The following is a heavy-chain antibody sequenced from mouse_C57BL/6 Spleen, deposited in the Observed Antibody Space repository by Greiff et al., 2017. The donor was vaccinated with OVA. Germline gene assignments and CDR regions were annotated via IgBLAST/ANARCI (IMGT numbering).Heavy chain of an antibody. CDR2: INPNNGGT. Sequence: EVQLQESGPELVKPGASVTIPCKASGYTFTDYNMDWVKQSHGKSLEWIGDINPNNGGTIYNQKFKGKATLTVDKSSSTAYMELRSLTSEDTAVYYCARSYDGYYKAYWGQGTLVTVSA. CDR1: GYTFTDYN. D-gene: IGHD2-3*01. J-gene: IGHJ3*01. CDR3: ARSYDGYYKAY. V-gene: IGHV1-18*01.